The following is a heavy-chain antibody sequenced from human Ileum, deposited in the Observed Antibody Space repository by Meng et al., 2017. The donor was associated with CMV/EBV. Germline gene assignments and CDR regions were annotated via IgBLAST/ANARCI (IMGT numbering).Heavy chain of an antibody. CDR1: GYTFTSYG. CDR2: ISAYNGNT. D-gene: IGHD3-3*01. J-gene: IGHJ6*02. V-gene: IGHV1-18*01. Sequence: ASVKVSCKASGYTFTSYGISWVRQAPGQGLEWMGWISAYNGNTNYAQKLQGRVTMTTDTSTSTAYMELRSLRSDDTAVYYCARVDFPGSLKAYFGMDVWGQGTTVTVSS. CDR3: ARVDFPGSLKAYFGMDV.